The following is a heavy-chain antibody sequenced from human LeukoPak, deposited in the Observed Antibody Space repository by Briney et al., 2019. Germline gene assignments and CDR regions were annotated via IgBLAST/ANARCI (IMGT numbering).Heavy chain of an antibody. V-gene: IGHV3-30*18. Sequence: GRSLRLSCAASEFTFNNHDMHWVRQAPGKGLEGVAAISYDGRNKYYADSVKGRFTISRDNSNNTLNLQMNSLRTEDTAVFYCAKPRDIDSWAFDVWGQGTMVTVSS. CDR2: ISYDGRNK. CDR3: AKPRDIDSWAFDV. J-gene: IGHJ3*01. D-gene: IGHD2-15*01. CDR1: EFTFNNHD.